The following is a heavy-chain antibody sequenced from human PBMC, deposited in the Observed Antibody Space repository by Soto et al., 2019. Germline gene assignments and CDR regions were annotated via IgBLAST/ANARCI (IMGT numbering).Heavy chain of an antibody. CDR2: ISWNSGSI. D-gene: IGHD1-26*01. Sequence: EVQLVESGGGVVQPGRSLRLSCAASGFTFDDYAMHWVRQAPGKGLEWVSGISWNSGSIGYADSVKGRFTISRDNAKNYLYLQRNSLRAEETALYYCAKVRLSTTWNDAFDLWGQGTMVTVSS. CDR3: AKVRLSTTWNDAFDL. CDR1: GFTFDDYA. J-gene: IGHJ3*01. V-gene: IGHV3-9*01.